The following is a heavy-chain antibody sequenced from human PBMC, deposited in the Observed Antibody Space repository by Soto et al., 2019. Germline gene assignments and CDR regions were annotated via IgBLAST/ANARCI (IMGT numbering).Heavy chain of an antibody. V-gene: IGHV3-49*03. J-gene: IGHJ5*02. D-gene: IGHD3-10*01. CDR1: GFTFGDYA. CDR2: IRSKAYGGTT. CDR3: TRGSITMIRGVISGWFDP. Sequence: EVQLVESGGGLVQPGRSLRLSCTASGFTFGDYAMSWFRQAPGKGLEWVGFIRSKAYGGTTEYAASVRGRFTISRDDSKSIAHLQINSLKTEDTAVYYCTRGSITMIRGVISGWFDPWGQGTLVTVSS.